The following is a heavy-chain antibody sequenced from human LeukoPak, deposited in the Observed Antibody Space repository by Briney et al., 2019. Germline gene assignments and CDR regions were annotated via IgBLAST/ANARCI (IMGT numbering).Heavy chain of an antibody. CDR3: ARDPPNDFGYFDY. Sequence: ASVKVSCKASGYTFTGYYMHWVRQARGQGLEWMGRINPNSGGTNYAQKFQGRVTMTRDTSISTVYMELSRLRSDDTAVYYCARDPPNDFGYFDYWGQGTLVTISS. V-gene: IGHV1-2*06. D-gene: IGHD4/OR15-4a*01. CDR2: INPNSGGT. CDR1: GYTFTGYY. J-gene: IGHJ4*02.